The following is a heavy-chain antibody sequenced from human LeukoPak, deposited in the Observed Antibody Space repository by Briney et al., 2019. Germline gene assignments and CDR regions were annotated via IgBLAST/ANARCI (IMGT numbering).Heavy chain of an antibody. CDR1: GGSISSYY. CDR3: ARGGGDFWSGYYTDYYMDV. Sequence: SETLSLTCTVSGGSISSYYWSWLRQPPGKGLEWIGYIYYSGSTNYNPSLKSRVTISVDTSKNQFSLKLSSVTAADTAVYYCARGGGDFWSGYYTDYYMDVWGKGTTVTVSS. D-gene: IGHD3-3*01. V-gene: IGHV4-59*01. J-gene: IGHJ6*03. CDR2: IYYSGST.